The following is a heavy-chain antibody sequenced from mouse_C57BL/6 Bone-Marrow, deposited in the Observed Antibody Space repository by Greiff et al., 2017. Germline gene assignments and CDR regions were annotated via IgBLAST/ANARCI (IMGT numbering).Heavy chain of an antibody. CDR2: IDPSDSYT. D-gene: IGHD2-4*01. CDR3: ARAVYYDSSWFAY. CDR1: GYTFTSYW. J-gene: IGHJ3*01. V-gene: IGHV1-69*01. Sequence: QVQLQQPGAELVMPGASVKLSCTASGYTFTSYWMHWVKQRPGQGLEWIGEIDPSDSYTNYNQKFKGKSTLTVDKSSSTAYLQLSSLTSEDSAVYYCARAVYYDSSWFAYWGQGTLVTVSA.